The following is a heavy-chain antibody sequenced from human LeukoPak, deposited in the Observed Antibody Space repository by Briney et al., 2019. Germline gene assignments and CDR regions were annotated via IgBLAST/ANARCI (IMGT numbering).Heavy chain of an antibody. V-gene: IGHV1-18*01. CDR1: GYTFTSYG. D-gene: IGHD3-10*01. Sequence: ASVKVSCKASGYTFTSYGISWVRQAPGQGPEWMGWISAYNGNTNYAQKLQGRVTMTTDTSTSTAYMELRSLRSDDTAVYYCASLNYYGSGSYYYYYMDVWGKGTTVTVSS. CDR2: ISAYNGNT. J-gene: IGHJ6*03. CDR3: ASLNYYGSGSYYYYYMDV.